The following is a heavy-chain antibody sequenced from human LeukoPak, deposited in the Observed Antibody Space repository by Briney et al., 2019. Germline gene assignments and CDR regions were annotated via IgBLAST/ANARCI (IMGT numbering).Heavy chain of an antibody. CDR3: AKYYYDSSGTLDY. J-gene: IGHJ4*02. CDR2: ICGSGGST. CDR1: GFTFSSYA. D-gene: IGHD3-22*01. V-gene: IGHV3-23*01. Sequence: PGGSLRLSCAASGFTFSSYAMSWVGQAPGKGGEGVSAICGSGGSTYYADSVKGRFTISRDNSKNTLYLQMNSLRAEDTAVYYCAKYYYDSSGTLDYWGQGTLVTVSS.